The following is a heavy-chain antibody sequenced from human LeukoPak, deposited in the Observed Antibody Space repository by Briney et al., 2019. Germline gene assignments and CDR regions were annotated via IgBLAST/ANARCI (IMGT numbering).Heavy chain of an antibody. D-gene: IGHD3-16*01. J-gene: IGHJ4*02. Sequence: GASVKVSCKASGYTFTSYAMHWVRQATGQRLEWMGWINAGNGNTKYSQKFQGRVTITRDTSASTAYMELSSLRSEDTAVYYCARFWGRESNEVPRDYWGQGTLVTVSS. CDR2: INAGNGNT. CDR1: GYTFTSYA. V-gene: IGHV1-3*01. CDR3: ARFWGRESNEVPRDY.